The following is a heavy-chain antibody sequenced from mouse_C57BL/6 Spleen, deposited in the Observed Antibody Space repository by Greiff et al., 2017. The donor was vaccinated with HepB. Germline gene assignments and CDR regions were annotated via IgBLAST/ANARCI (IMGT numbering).Heavy chain of an antibody. Sequence: QVQLQQSGPELVKPGASVKISCKASGYSFTSYYIHWVKQRPGQGLEWIGWIYPGSGNTKYNEKFKGKATLTADTSSSTAYMQLSSLTSEDSAVYYCARPLYYGSYYAMDYWGQGTSVTVSS. CDR1: GYSFTSYY. CDR3: ARPLYYGSYYAMDY. J-gene: IGHJ4*01. V-gene: IGHV1-66*01. D-gene: IGHD1-1*01. CDR2: IYPGSGNT.